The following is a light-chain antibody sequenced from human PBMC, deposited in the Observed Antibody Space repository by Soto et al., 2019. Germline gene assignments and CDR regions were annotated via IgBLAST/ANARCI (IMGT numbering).Light chain of an antibody. J-gene: IGLJ1*01. CDR3: SSYTSSSTYV. CDR1: SSDVGGYNY. V-gene: IGLV2-14*01. CDR2: DVS. Sequence: QSVLTQPASVSGSPGQSITTSCTGTSSDVGGYNYASWYQQHPGKAPKLMIYDVSNRPSGVSNRFSGSKSGNTASLTISGLQTEDEADYYCSSYTSSSTYVFGTGTKVTVL.